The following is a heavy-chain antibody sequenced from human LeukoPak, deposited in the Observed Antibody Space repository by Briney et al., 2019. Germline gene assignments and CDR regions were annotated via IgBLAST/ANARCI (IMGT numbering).Heavy chain of an antibody. J-gene: IGHJ4*02. Sequence: GGSLRLSCAASGFTFSSYWMSWVRQAPGKGLEWVANIKQDGSEKYYVDSVKGRFTISRGNAKNSLYLQMNSLRAEDTAVYYCARGNDILTGYPHGFYYWGQGTLVTVSS. CDR3: ARGNDILTGYPHGFYY. D-gene: IGHD3-9*01. CDR1: GFTFSSYW. V-gene: IGHV3-7*03. CDR2: IKQDGSEK.